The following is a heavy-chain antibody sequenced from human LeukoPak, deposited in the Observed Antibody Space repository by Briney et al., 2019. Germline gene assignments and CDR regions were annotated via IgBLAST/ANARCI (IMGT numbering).Heavy chain of an antibody. D-gene: IGHD3-3*01. Sequence: ASVKVSCKASGYTFTSDYIHWVRQAPGQGLEWLGIINPSGGRTTYGQNFQGRVTMTRDTSTSTVYMELSSLRSEDTAVYSCARGSRFLDYWGQGTLVTVSS. CDR1: GYTFTSDY. CDR2: INPSGGRT. J-gene: IGHJ4*02. V-gene: IGHV1-46*01. CDR3: ARGSRFLDY.